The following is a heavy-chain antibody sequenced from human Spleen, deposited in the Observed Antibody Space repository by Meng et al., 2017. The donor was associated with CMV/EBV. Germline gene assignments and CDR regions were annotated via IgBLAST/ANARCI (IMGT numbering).Heavy chain of an antibody. Sequence: GESLKISCAASGFTFSRYSMNWVRQAPGKGLEWVSSISVTSTYIYYADSVKGRFTISRDNAKNSLYLQMNSLRAEDTAVYYCARDPSGLLKNTLWGGMDVWGQGTTVTVSS. CDR1: GFTFSRYS. CDR2: ISVTSTYI. D-gene: IGHD3-22*01. CDR3: ARDPSGLLKNTLWGGMDV. V-gene: IGHV3-21*01. J-gene: IGHJ6*02.